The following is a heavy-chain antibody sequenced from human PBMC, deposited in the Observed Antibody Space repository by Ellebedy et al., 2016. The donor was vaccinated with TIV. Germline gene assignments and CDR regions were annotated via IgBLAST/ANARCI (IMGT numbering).Heavy chain of an antibody. J-gene: IGHJ6*02. CDR2: TYSRTTWIY. CDR1: GDSVSNNGVT. D-gene: IGHD6-13*01. CDR3: ARRSSRNVMDV. Sequence: SQTLSLTCAISGDSVSNNGVTWNWIRQSPSRGLEWLGRTYSRTTWIYDYAVSVKGRITINPDTSKNQFSLQLNSVTPDDTAVYYCARRSSRNVMDVWGQGTTVTVSS. V-gene: IGHV6-1*01.